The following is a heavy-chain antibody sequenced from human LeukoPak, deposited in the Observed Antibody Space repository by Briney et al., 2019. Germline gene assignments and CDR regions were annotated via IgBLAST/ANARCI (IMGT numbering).Heavy chain of an antibody. D-gene: IGHD3-22*01. V-gene: IGHV4-38-2*02. Sequence: SETLSLTCTVSGYSISSGYYWGWIRQPPGKGLEWIGSIYHSGSTSYNPSLKSRVTISVDTSKNHFSLKLSSLTAADTAVYYCARGRYDRSGYSFDYWGQGTLVTVSP. CDR1: GYSISSGYY. CDR2: IYHSGST. CDR3: ARGRYDRSGYSFDY. J-gene: IGHJ4*02.